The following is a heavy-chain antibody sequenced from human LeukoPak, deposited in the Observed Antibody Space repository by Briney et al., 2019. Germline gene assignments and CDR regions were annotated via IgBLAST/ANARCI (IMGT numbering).Heavy chain of an antibody. D-gene: IGHD1-26*01. CDR1: GGSISSSSYY. CDR3: ARELTYGGSHRTFDS. V-gene: IGHV4-39*07. Sequence: SETLSLTCTVSGGSISSSSYYWGWIRQPPGKGLEWIGSMSSGGSTFYNPSLKSRVTIPVDTSNDQFSLILSSVTAADTAVYFCARELTYGGSHRTFDSGGQGTLFTVSS. J-gene: IGHJ4*02. CDR2: MSSGGST.